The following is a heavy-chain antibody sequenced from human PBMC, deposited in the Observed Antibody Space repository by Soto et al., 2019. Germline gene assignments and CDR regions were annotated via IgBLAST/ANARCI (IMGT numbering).Heavy chain of an antibody. V-gene: IGHV3-30*18. D-gene: IGHD4-17*01. CDR1: GFTFSSYG. CDR3: AKADSTTVTTTPDY. J-gene: IGHJ4*02. Sequence: QVQLVESGGGVVQPGRSLRLSCAASGFTFSSYGMHWVRQAPGKGLEWVAVISYDGSNKYYADSVKGRLTISRDNSKNTLYLQMNSLRAEDTAVYYCAKADSTTVTTTPDYWGQGTLVTVSS. CDR2: ISYDGSNK.